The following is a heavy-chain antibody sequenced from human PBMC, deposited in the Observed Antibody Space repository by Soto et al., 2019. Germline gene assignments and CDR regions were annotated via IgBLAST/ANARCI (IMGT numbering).Heavy chain of an antibody. CDR3: AKDESYDSSGYNDY. D-gene: IGHD3-22*01. V-gene: IGHV3-53*05. Sequence: SLRLSCATSGFTVSSNYMSWVRQAPGKGLEWVSVIYSGGSTHYADSVKGRFTISRDNSKNTLYLQMNRLRAEDTAVYYCAKDESYDSSGYNDYWGQGTLVTV. CDR2: IYSGGST. CDR1: GFTVSSNY. J-gene: IGHJ4*02.